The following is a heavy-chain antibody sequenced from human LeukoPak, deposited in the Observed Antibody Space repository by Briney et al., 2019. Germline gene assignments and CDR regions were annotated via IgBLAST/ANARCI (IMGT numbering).Heavy chain of an antibody. V-gene: IGHV4-4*07. Sequence: PSETLSLTCSVSGGSISTYYWSWIRQPAGKGLEWIGRVHRSGNTNYNPSLQSRVTMSVVTSKNQISLRLRFVTAADTAVYYCARDDFEYSVHYGMDVWGQGTAVTVSS. CDR3: ARDDFEYSVHYGMDV. CDR1: GGSISTYY. D-gene: IGHD3-9*01. CDR2: VHRSGNT. J-gene: IGHJ6*02.